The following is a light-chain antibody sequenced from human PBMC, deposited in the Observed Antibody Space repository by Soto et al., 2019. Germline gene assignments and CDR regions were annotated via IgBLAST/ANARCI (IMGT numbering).Light chain of an antibody. Sequence: EIVLTQSPATLSLSPGERATLSCRASQSVSSYLAWYQQKPGQAPRLLIYDASNRATGIPARFSGSGSGTDFTRTISSLEPEDFAVYYCQQRSNWPQFTFGPGTKVDIK. J-gene: IGKJ3*01. V-gene: IGKV3-11*01. CDR1: QSVSSY. CDR2: DAS. CDR3: QQRSNWPQFT.